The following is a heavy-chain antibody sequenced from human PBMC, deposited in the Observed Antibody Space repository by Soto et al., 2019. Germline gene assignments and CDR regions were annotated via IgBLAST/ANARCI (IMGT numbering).Heavy chain of an antibody. J-gene: IGHJ6*02. CDR2: INHSGST. CDR1: GGSFSGYY. Sequence: SETLSLTCAVYGGSFSGYYWSWIRQPPGKGLEWIGEINHSGSTNYNPSLKSRVTISVDTSKNQFSLKLSSVTAADTAVYYCARGGYCSGGSCHTTGMDVWGQGATVTVSS. CDR3: ARGGYCSGGSCHTTGMDV. D-gene: IGHD2-15*01. V-gene: IGHV4-34*01.